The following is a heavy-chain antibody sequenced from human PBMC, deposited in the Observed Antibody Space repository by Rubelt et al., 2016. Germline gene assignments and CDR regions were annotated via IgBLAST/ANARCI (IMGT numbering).Heavy chain of an antibody. D-gene: IGHD3-9*01. CDR3: AGPPYDSLTGYDYYYGMDV. Sequence: QVQLVQSGAEVKKPGSSVKVSCKASGGTFSSYAISWVRQAPGQGLEWMGGIIPIFGTANYAQKFQGRDTMTADKSTSTAYMELGSLASEETAVYYCAGPPYDSLTGYDYYYGMDVWGQGTTVTVSS. CDR1: GGTFSSYA. J-gene: IGHJ6*02. CDR2: IIPIFGTA. V-gene: IGHV1-69*06.